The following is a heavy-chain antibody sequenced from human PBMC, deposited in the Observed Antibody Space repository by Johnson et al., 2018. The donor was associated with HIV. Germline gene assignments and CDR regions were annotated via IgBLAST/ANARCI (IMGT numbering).Heavy chain of an antibody. Sequence: VQLVESGGVVVQPGGSLRLSCAASGFTFDDYTMHWVHQAPGKGLEWVSLISWDGDSTYYADSVTGRFTISRDNSKNSLYLQMNSLRTEDTALYFCAKDNGKYYYGSGSLDAFDIWGQGTMVTVSS. J-gene: IGHJ3*02. CDR3: AKDNGKYYYGSGSLDAFDI. CDR2: ISWDGDST. V-gene: IGHV3-43*01. CDR1: GFTFDDYT. D-gene: IGHD3-10*01.